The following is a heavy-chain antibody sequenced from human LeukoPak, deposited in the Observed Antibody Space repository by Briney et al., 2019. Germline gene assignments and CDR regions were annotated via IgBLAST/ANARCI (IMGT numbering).Heavy chain of an antibody. Sequence: GGSLRLSCAASGFTVSTNYMSWVRQAPGKGLEWVSIFYTSGDTYYADSVKDRFTISRDNSKNMLYLQMNSLRADDTAVYYCARGSRGATVDYWGQGALVTVSS. J-gene: IGHJ4*02. CDR3: ARGSRGATVDY. CDR2: FYTSGDT. CDR1: GFTVSTNY. D-gene: IGHD1-26*01. V-gene: IGHV3-53*01.